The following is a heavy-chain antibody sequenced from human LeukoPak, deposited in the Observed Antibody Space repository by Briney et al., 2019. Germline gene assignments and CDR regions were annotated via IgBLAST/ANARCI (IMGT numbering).Heavy chain of an antibody. V-gene: IGHV4-61*02. J-gene: IGHJ6*03. CDR2: IYSSGST. Sequence: SETLSLTCTVSGGSISSGSYYWSWLRQPAGKGLEWIGRIYSSGSTNYNPSLNSRVTISVDTSKNQFSLKLNSVTAADTAVYYCAGEGSTTVYYYYYYMDVWGKGTTVTVSS. D-gene: IGHD5/OR15-5a*01. CDR3: AGEGSTTVYYYYYYMDV. CDR1: GGSISSGSYY.